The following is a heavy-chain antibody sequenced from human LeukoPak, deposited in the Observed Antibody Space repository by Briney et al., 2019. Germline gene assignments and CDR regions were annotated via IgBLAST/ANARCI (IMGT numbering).Heavy chain of an antibody. D-gene: IGHD3-22*01. CDR3: ATGYYEPFEK. CDR2: ISDPGTT. V-gene: IGHV4-59*01. J-gene: IGHJ4*02. CDR1: GGSISSYY. Sequence: SETLSLTCTVSGGSISSYYRNWIRQPPGKGAEWIGCISDPGTTKYNPVFNSRVTISVDTSKNQFSLKLTSVTAADPAVYFCATGYYEPFEKWGQGTLVSVSS.